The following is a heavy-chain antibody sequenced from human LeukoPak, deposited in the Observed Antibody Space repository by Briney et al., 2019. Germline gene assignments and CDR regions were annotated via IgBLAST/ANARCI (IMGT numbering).Heavy chain of an antibody. V-gene: IGHV4-59*01. CDR2: IYYSGST. Sequence: SETLSLTCTVSGGSISSYYWSWIRQPPGKGLEWIGYIYYSGSTNYSPSLKTRVTISVDTSKNQFSLKLSSVTAADTAVYYCASDPGYCSGGSCYFDYWGQGTLVTVSS. CDR3: ASDPGYCSGGSCYFDY. J-gene: IGHJ4*02. CDR1: GGSISSYY. D-gene: IGHD2-15*01.